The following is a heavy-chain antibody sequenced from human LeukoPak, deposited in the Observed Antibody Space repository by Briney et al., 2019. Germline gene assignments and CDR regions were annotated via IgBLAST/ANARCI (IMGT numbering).Heavy chain of an antibody. CDR3: ARSYDFWSRANRYGMDV. V-gene: IGHV3-66*01. D-gene: IGHD3-3*01. CDR2: IYSGGST. CDR1: GFTVSSNY. Sequence: GGSLRLSCAASGFTVSSNYMSWVRQAPGKGLEWVSVIYSGGSTYYADSVKGRFTISRDNSKNTLYLQMNSLRAEDTAVYYCARSYDFWSRANRYGMDVWGQGTTVTVSS. J-gene: IGHJ6*02.